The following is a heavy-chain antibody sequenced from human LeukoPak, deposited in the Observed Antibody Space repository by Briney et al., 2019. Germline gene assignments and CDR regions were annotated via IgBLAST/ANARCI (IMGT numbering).Heavy chain of an antibody. Sequence: PGRSLRLSCAASGFTFSSYAMSWVRQAPGKGLEWVSAISGSGGSTYYADSVKGRFTISRDNSKNTLYLQMNSLRAEDTAVYYCAKDLSYYYDSSRGDYWGQGTLVTVSS. V-gene: IGHV3-23*01. CDR2: ISGSGGST. CDR1: GFTFSSYA. J-gene: IGHJ4*02. CDR3: AKDLSYYYDSSRGDY. D-gene: IGHD3-22*01.